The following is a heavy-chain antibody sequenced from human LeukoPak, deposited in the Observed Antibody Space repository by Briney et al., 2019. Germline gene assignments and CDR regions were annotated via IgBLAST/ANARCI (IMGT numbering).Heavy chain of an antibody. D-gene: IGHD3-22*01. V-gene: IGHV1-69*01. J-gene: IGHJ4*02. CDR2: IIPIFGTA. CDR1: GGTFSSYA. Sequence: SVKVSCKASGGTFSSYAISWVRQAPGQGLEWMGGIIPIFGTANYAQKFQGRVTITADESTSTAYMELSSLRSEDTAVYYCARDGGYYYDSSGYSHFGYWGQGTLVTVSS. CDR3: ARDGGYYYDSSGYSHFGY.